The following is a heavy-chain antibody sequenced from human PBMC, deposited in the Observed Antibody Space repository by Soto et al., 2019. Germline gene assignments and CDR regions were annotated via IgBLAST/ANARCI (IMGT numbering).Heavy chain of an antibody. CDR2: IFSNDEK. Sequence: QVTVKESGPVLVKPTETLTLTCTVSGFSRSNAGLGVSWIRQPPGKALEWLAHIFSNDEKSYSTSLKSRLTISKDTSKSQVVLTMTNMDPVDTATYYRASTYSASWYWFDPWGQGTLVTVSS. CDR1: GFSRSNAGLG. J-gene: IGHJ5*02. V-gene: IGHV2-26*04. D-gene: IGHD6-13*01. CDR3: ASTYSASWYWFDP.